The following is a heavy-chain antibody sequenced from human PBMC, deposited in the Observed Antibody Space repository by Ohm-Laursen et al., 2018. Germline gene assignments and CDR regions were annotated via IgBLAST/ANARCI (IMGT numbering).Heavy chain of an antibody. Sequence: SSVKVSCKASGYTFTGYYMHWVRQAPGQGLEWMGWIHPNTGGTNYAQKFQGRVTMTRDTSISTGYMELSTLRSDDTAVYYCARGPYGDNSEVRYWGQGTLVTVSS. CDR3: ARGPYGDNSEVRY. J-gene: IGHJ4*02. CDR1: GYTFTGYY. V-gene: IGHV1-2*02. D-gene: IGHD4-23*01. CDR2: IHPNTGGT.